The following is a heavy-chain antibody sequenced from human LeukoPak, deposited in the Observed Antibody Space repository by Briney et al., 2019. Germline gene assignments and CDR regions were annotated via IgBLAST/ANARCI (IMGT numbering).Heavy chain of an antibody. V-gene: IGHV4-59*01. CDR2: IYYSGST. CDR1: GGSISSYY. CDR3: ASKKGGYCSGGSCCSKGYYYYMDV. J-gene: IGHJ6*03. Sequence: PSETLSLTCTVSGGSISSYYWSWIRQPPGKGLEWIGYIYYSGSTNYNPSLKSRVTISVDTSKNQFSLKLSSVTAADTAVYYCASKKGGYCSGGSCCSKGYYYYMDVWGKGTTVTVSS. D-gene: IGHD2-15*01.